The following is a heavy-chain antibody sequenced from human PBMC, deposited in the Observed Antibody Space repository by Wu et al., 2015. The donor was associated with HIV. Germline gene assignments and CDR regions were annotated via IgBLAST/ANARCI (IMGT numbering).Heavy chain of an antibody. J-gene: IGHJ6*02. V-gene: IGHV1-24*01. CDR2: FDPEDGET. CDR3: VRDQQWPAEYYNYYGMDV. D-gene: IGHD6-19*01. CDR1: GYTLSELS. Sequence: QVQLVQSGAEVKKPGASVKVSCKVSGYTLSELSMHWVRQAPGKGLEWMGSFDPEDGETIYAQKFQGRVTMTEDTSTDTAYMDLSSLRFEDTAVYYCVRDQQWPAEYYNYYGMDVWGQGTTVTVSS.